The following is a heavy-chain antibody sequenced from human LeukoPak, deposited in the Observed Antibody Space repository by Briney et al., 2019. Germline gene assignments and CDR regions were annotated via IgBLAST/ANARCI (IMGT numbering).Heavy chain of an antibody. CDR1: GFSFSSHG. Sequence: GGSLRLSCAAAGFSFSSHGMSWVRQAPGKGLEWVSGIIGGAGSTYYADSVKGRFTISGDNSKNTLFLQMNSLRAEDTAVYYCAHGAMYQLDYWGQGTLVTVSS. D-gene: IGHD2-2*01. CDR2: IIGGAGST. CDR3: AHGAMYQLDY. V-gene: IGHV3-23*01. J-gene: IGHJ4*02.